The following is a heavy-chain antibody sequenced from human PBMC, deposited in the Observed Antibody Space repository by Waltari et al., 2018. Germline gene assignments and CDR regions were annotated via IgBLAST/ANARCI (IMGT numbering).Heavy chain of an antibody. CDR2: INHSGST. D-gene: IGHD6-6*01. V-gene: IGHV4-34*01. Sequence: QVQLQQWGAGLLKPSETLSLTCAVYGGSFSGSFWSWCRQPPGKGLEGIGEINHSGSTNYNPSLKSRVTISVDTSKNQFSLKLSSVTAADTAVYYCARGQVAARPRWFDPWGQGTLVTVSS. J-gene: IGHJ5*02. CDR3: ARGQVAARPRWFDP. CDR1: GGSFSGSF.